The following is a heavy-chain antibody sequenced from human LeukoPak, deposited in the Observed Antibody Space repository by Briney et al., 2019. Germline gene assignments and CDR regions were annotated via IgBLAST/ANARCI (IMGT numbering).Heavy chain of an antibody. CDR2: ISSSGSTI. V-gene: IGHV3-11*01. CDR1: GFSFSDYY. D-gene: IGHD1-1*01. Sequence: KPGGPLRLSCAASGFSFSDYYMSWIRQAPGKGLEWVSYISSSGSTIKYADSVKGRFTISRDNANNSPYLQMNSLRAEDTAVYYCAGVEFGSRYYYYVDVWGKGTTVTVSS. J-gene: IGHJ6*03. CDR3: AGVEFGSRYYYYVDV.